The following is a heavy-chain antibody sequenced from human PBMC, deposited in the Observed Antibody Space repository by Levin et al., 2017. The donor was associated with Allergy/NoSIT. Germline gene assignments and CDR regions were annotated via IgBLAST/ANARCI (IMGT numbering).Heavy chain of an antibody. V-gene: IGHV4-30-2*01. Sequence: PSETLSLTCAVSGGSISSGGYSWSWIRQPPGKGLEWIGYIYHSGSTYYNPSLKSRVTISVDRSKNQFSLKLSSVTAADTAVYYCARVDVLNWNCFDYWGQGTLVTVSS. D-gene: IGHD1-7*01. CDR2: IYHSGST. J-gene: IGHJ4*02. CDR3: ARVDVLNWNCFDY. CDR1: GGSISSGGYS.